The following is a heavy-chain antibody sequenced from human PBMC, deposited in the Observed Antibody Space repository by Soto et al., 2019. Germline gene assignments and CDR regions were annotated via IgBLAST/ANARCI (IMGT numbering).Heavy chain of an antibody. D-gene: IGHD1-26*01. CDR1: GFTFSSYS. V-gene: IGHV3-48*02. J-gene: IGHJ5*02. Sequence: EVQLVESGGGLVQPGGSLRLSCAASGFTFSSYSMNWVRQAPGKGLEWVSYISSSSSTIYYADSVKGRFTISRDNAKNSLYLQMSSLRDEDTAVYYSAREGGSLNWFAPWGQGTLVTVSS. CDR3: AREGGSLNWFAP. CDR2: ISSSSSTI.